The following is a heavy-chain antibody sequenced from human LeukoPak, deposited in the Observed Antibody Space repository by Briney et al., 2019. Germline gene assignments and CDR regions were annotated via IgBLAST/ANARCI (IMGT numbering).Heavy chain of an antibody. J-gene: IGHJ4*02. CDR2: VTASGGGS. Sequence: PGGCLRLSRAASGFTFSNYAMTWVRQAPGKELEWVSSVTASGGGSYYAGSVKGRFTISRDNSRNTLYLQMNSLGVGDTAVYYCAKDQYYGDRAVTHFDYWGQGALVTVSS. V-gene: IGHV3-23*01. D-gene: IGHD4-17*01. CDR3: AKDQYYGDRAVTHFDY. CDR1: GFTFSNYA.